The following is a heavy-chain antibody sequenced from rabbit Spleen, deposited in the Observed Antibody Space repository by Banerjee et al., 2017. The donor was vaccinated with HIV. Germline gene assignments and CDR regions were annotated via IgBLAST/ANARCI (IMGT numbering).Heavy chain of an antibody. Sequence: QSLEESGGDLVKPGASLTLTCTASGFSFSSTHYMCWVRQAPGKGLEWIACIYAGSSGSTYSASWAKGRFTISKTSSTTVTLQMTSLTAADTATYFCARDTGTSFSTYGMDLWGPGTLVTVS. CDR3: ARDTGTSFSTYGMDL. CDR2: IYAGSSGST. D-gene: IGHD8-1*01. V-gene: IGHV1S40*01. J-gene: IGHJ6*01. CDR1: GFSFSSTHY.